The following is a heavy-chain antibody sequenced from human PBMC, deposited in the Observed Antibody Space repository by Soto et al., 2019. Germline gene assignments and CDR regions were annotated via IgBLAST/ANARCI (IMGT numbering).Heavy chain of an antibody. Sequence: QVQLVQSGAEVKKPGASVKVSCKSSGYTFTSYGISWVRQAPGQGLEWMGCISAYNGNTNYAQKFQGRVTITTDTSTSTAYMELRSLRTDATAVYYCARGGRAATYYFDYWGQGTLVTVSS. V-gene: IGHV1-18*01. CDR3: ARGGRAATYYFDY. J-gene: IGHJ4*02. D-gene: IGHD2-15*01. CDR2: ISAYNGNT. CDR1: GYTFTSYG.